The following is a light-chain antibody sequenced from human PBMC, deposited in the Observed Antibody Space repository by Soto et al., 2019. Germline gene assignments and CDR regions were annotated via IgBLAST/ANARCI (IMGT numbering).Light chain of an antibody. Sequence: DIQMTQSPSSVSASVGDRFTITCRSSQTINSWLAWYQQKPGKAPKVLIFDASSLKTGVPSRFSGSGSGTEFTLTISNLQPDDFATYYCQQYDSYSSGPFGQGTKVDI. CDR3: QQYDSYSSGP. CDR1: QTINSW. CDR2: DAS. V-gene: IGKV1-5*01. J-gene: IGKJ1*01.